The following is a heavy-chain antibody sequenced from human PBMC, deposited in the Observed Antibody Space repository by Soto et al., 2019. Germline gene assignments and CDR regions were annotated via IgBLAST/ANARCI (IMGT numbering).Heavy chain of an antibody. V-gene: IGHV4-31*03. CDR2: IYYSGST. J-gene: IGHJ5*02. CDR3: ARVGSGYDPFQFDP. D-gene: IGHD5-12*01. Sequence: SETLSLTCTVSGGSISSGGYYWSWIRQHPGKGLEWIGYIYYSGSTYYNPSLKSRVTISVDTSRNQFSLKLSSVTAADTAVYYCARVGSGYDPFQFDPWGQGTLVTAPQ. CDR1: GGSISSGGYY.